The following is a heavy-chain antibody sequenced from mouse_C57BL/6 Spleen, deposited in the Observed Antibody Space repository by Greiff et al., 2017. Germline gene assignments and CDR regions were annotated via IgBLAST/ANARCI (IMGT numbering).Heavy chain of an antibody. CDR2: IRLKSDNYAT. CDR1: GFTFSNYW. CDR3: TEGGRGDY. D-gene: IGHD1-1*02. J-gene: IGHJ2*01. V-gene: IGHV6-3*01. Sequence: EVKLEESGGGLVQPGGSMKLSCVASGFTFSNYWMNWVRQSPEKGLEWVAQIRLKSDNYATHYAESVKGRFTISRDDSKSSVYLQMNNLRAEDTGIYYCTEGGRGDYWGQGTTLTVSS.